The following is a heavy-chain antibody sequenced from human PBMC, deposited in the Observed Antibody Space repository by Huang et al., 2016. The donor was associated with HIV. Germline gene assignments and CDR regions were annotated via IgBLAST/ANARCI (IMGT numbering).Heavy chain of an antibody. J-gene: IGHJ4*02. CDR1: GYKFSTYS. Sequence: EVQLVESGGGLAQPGGSLRLSCVASGYKFSTYSMNWVRQAPGKGLGWVSYISKTSGATSYAESVKGRFTVSRDNVKNSLYLQMNRLRVEDTAMYYCVRDSSSGLQLRYWGQGALVIVS. CDR2: ISKTSGAT. V-gene: IGHV3-48*01. D-gene: IGHD3-22*01. CDR3: VRDSSSGLQLRY.